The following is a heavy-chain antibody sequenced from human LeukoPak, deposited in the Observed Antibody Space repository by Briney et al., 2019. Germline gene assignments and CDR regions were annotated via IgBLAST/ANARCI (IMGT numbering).Heavy chain of an antibody. D-gene: IGHD3-22*01. Sequence: GESLKISCKGSGYSFTNYWIGWVRQMPGKGLEWMGIIYPGDSDTRYSPSFQGQVTISADKSISTAYLQWSSLKASDTAMYYCARVSSGNWGIGYYYYMDVWGKGTTVTVSS. CDR3: ARVSSGNWGIGYYYYMDV. CDR1: GYSFTNYW. CDR2: IYPGDSDT. J-gene: IGHJ6*03. V-gene: IGHV5-51*01.